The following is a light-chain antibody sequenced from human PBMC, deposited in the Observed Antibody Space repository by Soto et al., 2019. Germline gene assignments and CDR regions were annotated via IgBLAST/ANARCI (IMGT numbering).Light chain of an antibody. Sequence: QSVLTQPPSVSGAPGQRITISCTGSSSNIGAGYAVHWYQHLPGTAPKLLIFDNNNRPSGVPDRFSGSKSGTSASLAITGLQADDAADYYCQSFNSGLSVVVFGGGTKLTVL. CDR2: DNN. CDR1: SSNIGAGYA. J-gene: IGLJ2*01. CDR3: QSFNSGLSVVV. V-gene: IGLV1-40*01.